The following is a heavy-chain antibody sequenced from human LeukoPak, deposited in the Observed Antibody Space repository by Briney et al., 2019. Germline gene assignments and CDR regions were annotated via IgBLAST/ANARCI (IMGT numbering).Heavy chain of an antibody. CDR2: ISGSGGST. Sequence: GGSLRLSCAASGFTFSSYAMSWVSQAPGKGLQWVSAISGSGGSTYYADSVKGRFTISRDNSKNTLYLQMNSLRAEDTAVYYCAKGALSITIFGVVIPDFDYWGQGTLVTVSS. CDR1: GFTFSSYA. CDR3: AKGALSITIFGVVIPDFDY. J-gene: IGHJ4*02. D-gene: IGHD3-3*01. V-gene: IGHV3-23*01.